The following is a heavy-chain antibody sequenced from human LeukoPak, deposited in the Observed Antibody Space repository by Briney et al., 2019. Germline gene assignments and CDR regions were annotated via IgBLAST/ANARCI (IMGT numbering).Heavy chain of an antibody. D-gene: IGHD1-26*01. V-gene: IGHV1-24*01. CDR2: FDPEDGET. CDR3: ATDRSGSYPTDAFDI. Sequence: ASVKVSRKVSGYTLTELSMHWVRQAPGKGLEWMGGFDPEDGETIYAQKFQGRVTMTEDTSTDTAYMELSSLRSEDTAVYYCATDRSGSYPTDAFDIWGQGTMVTVSS. CDR1: GYTLTELS. J-gene: IGHJ3*02.